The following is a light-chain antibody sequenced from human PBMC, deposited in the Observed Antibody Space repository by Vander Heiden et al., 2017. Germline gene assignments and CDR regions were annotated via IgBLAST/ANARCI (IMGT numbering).Light chain of an antibody. Sequence: DIQMTQSPSTLSPSVGDRVTIACRASHYISSWLAWYQHKPGKAPKLLIYKASTLQSGVPSRFSGSGSGTEFTLTISSLQPDDVATYYCQQYNSSPWTFGQGTKVDIK. J-gene: IGKJ1*01. CDR2: KAS. CDR1: HYISSW. CDR3: QQYNSSPWT. V-gene: IGKV1-5*03.